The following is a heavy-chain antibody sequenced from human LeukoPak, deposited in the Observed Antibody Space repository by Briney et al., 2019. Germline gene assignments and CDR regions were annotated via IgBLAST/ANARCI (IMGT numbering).Heavy chain of an antibody. CDR1: GYIFTNYG. CDR2: ISPYNGNT. D-gene: IGHD3-22*01. J-gene: IGHJ5*02. V-gene: IGHV1-18*01. Sequence: ASVKVSCKASGYIFTNYGITWVRQAPGQGLEWMGWISPYNGNTNYAQKLQGRVTMTTDTSTSTAYMELRSLRSDDTAVYYCARDQYYDSKGWFDPWGQGTLVTVSS. CDR3: ARDQYYDSKGWFDP.